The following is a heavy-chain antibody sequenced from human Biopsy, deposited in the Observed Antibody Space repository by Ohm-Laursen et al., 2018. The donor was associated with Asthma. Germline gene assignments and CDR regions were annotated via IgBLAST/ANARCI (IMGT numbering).Heavy chain of an antibody. CDR1: GFMFRSFG. J-gene: IGHJ4*02. CDR3: AKRRGYSGHDNDY. V-gene: IGHV3-30*18. Sequence: SLRLSCSASGFMFRSFGMHWVRQAPGKGLEWVAVISYDGNRKFYEDSVKGRFAISRDNSKNTLYLQMNSLRTEDTAVYYCAKRRGYSGHDNDYWGQGTLVIVSS. D-gene: IGHD5-12*01. CDR2: ISYDGNRK.